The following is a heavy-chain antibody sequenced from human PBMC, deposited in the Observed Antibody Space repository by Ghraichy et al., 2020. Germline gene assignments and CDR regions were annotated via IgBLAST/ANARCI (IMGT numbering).Heavy chain of an antibody. CDR3: ARDRGWITYTYNWFDP. D-gene: IGHD3-16*01. Sequence: LSLTCAASGFTFSDYYMSWIRQAPGKGLEWVSYISSSGSTIYYADSVKGRFTISRDNAKNSLYLQMNSLRAEDTAVYYCARDRGWITYTYNWFDPWGQGTLVTVSS. J-gene: IGHJ5*02. V-gene: IGHV3-11*01. CDR2: ISSSGSTI. CDR1: GFTFSDYY.